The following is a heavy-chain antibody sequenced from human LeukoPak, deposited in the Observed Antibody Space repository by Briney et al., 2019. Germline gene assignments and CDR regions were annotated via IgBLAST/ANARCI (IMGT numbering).Heavy chain of an antibody. CDR1: GDSVSSNSAA. J-gene: IGHJ6*02. V-gene: IGHV6-1*01. Sequence: SQTLSLTCAISGDSVSSNSAAWNWIRQSPSRGLEWLGRIYYKSKWYNDYAVSVKSRITINPDTSKNQFSLQLNSVTPEDTAVYYCARGRYSSSWYTGYYGMDVWGQGTTVIVSS. D-gene: IGHD6-13*01. CDR2: IYYKSKWYN. CDR3: ARGRYSSSWYTGYYGMDV.